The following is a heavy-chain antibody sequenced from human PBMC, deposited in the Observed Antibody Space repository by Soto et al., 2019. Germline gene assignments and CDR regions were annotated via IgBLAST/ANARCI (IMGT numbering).Heavy chain of an antibody. CDR1: GYTFTSYA. J-gene: IGHJ4*02. CDR3: ARDQGSSLSFDY. D-gene: IGHD6-6*01. CDR2: INAGNGNT. Sequence: ASVKVSCKASGYTFTSYAMHWVRQAPGQRLEWMGWINAGNGNTKYSQKFQGRVTITRDTSASTAYMELSSLRSEDTAVYYCARDQGSSLSFDYWGQGTLVTVSS. V-gene: IGHV1-3*01.